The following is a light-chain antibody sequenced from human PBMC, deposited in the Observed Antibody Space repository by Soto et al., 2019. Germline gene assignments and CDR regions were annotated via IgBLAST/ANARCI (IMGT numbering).Light chain of an antibody. CDR3: LLYYGGAQVL. Sequence: QAVVTQEPSLPVSPEGTVTLTLASGAGAVTSAYYTNWLQQKPGQEPRALIYSKSEKHSWTPARFSGSLLGGKAALTLSAAQPEDEADYYCLLYYGGAQVLFGGGTKLTV. V-gene: IGLV7-43*01. CDR1: AGAVTSAYY. CDR2: SKS. J-gene: IGLJ2*01.